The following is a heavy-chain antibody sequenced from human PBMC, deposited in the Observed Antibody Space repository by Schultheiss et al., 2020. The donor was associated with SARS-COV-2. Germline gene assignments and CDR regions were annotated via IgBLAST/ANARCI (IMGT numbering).Heavy chain of an antibody. CDR2: MNPNSGNT. CDR3: ARGYRYSPYYFDY. D-gene: IGHD1-1*01. Sequence: GESLKISCKASGYTFTSYDINWVRQATGQGLEWMGWMNPNSGNTGYAQKFQGRVTMTRNTSISTAYMELSSLRSEDTAVYYCARGYRYSPYYFDYWGQGTLVTVSS. V-gene: IGHV1-8*01. J-gene: IGHJ4*02. CDR1: GYTFTSYD.